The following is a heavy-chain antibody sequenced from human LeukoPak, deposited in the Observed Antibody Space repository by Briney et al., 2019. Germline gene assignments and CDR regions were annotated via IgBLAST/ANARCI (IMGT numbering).Heavy chain of an antibody. D-gene: IGHD3-22*01. V-gene: IGHV1-69*05. CDR2: IIPIFGTA. Sequence: SVKVSCKASGGTFSSYAISWVRQAPGQGLEWMGGIIPIFGTANYAQKFQGRVTITTDESTSTAYMELSSLRSEDTAVYYCVQQDYYDSSGYSIGSTGFDYWSQGTLV. J-gene: IGHJ4*02. CDR1: GGTFSSYA. CDR3: VQQDYYDSSGYSIGSTGFDY.